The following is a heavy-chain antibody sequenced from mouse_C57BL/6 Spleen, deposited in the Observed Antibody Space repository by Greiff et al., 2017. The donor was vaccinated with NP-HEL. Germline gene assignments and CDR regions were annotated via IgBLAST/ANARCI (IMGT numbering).Heavy chain of an antibody. J-gene: IGHJ2*01. Sequence: QVQLQQPGAELVKPGASVKLSCKASGYTFTSYWMHWVKQRPGQGLEWIGMIHPNSGSTNYNEKFKSKATLTVDKSSSTAYMQLSSLTSEDSAVYYCARGFITTVVGDYWGQGTTLTVSS. V-gene: IGHV1-64*01. CDR3: ARGFITTVVGDY. D-gene: IGHD1-1*01. CDR2: IHPNSGST. CDR1: GYTFTSYW.